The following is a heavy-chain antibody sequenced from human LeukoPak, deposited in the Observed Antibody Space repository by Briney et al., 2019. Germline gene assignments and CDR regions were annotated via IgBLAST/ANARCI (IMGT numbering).Heavy chain of an antibody. D-gene: IGHD3-10*01. Sequence: GGSLRLSCAASGFTFSSYWMHWVRQAPGKGLVWVSRINNDGTNTVYADSVKGRFTISRDNARNTLYLQMSSLRAEDTAVYYCVRGFLGPDYWGQGSLVIVSS. CDR1: GFTFSSYW. V-gene: IGHV3-74*01. CDR2: INNDGTNT. CDR3: VRGFLGPDY. J-gene: IGHJ4*02.